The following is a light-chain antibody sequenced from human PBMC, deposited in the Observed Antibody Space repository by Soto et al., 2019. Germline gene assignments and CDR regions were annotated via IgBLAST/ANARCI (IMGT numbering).Light chain of an antibody. CDR1: QSVRSN. V-gene: IGKV3-15*01. Sequence: EIVMTQSPATLSVSPGERVTLSCGASQSVRSNLAWYQQKPCQAPRLVIYDASTRATGIPVRFSGSGSGTEFTLTISSLQSEDFALYYCQHYNNWPLTFGGGTKVDIK. CDR2: DAS. J-gene: IGKJ4*01. CDR3: QHYNNWPLT.